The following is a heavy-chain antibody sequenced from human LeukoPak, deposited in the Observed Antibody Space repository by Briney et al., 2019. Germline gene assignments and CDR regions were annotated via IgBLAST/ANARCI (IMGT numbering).Heavy chain of an antibody. CDR3: ARVGDTAMVYFDY. V-gene: IGHV4-34*01. D-gene: IGHD5-18*01. J-gene: IGHJ4*02. CDR1: GGSFSGYY. CDR2: INHSGST. Sequence: SETLSLTCAVYGGSFSGYYWSWIRQPPGKGLEWIGEINHSGSTNYSPSLKSRVTISVDTSKNQFSLKLSSVTAADTAVYYCARVGDTAMVYFDYWGQGTLVTVSS.